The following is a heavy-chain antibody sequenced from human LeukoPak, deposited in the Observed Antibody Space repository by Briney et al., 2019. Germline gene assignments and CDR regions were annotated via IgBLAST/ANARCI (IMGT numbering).Heavy chain of an antibody. V-gene: IGHV3-74*01. CDR3: XXXXXXFTYYSAMDV. CDR1: GFTFNNYW. CDR2: INTDGSSR. Sequence: PGGSLRLSCAASGFTFNNYWMHWVRLVPGKGLVWVSRINTDGSSRHYADSVKGRFTISRDNAKNTVYLQMNSLRGDDTAVYYCXXXXXXFTYYSAMDVWGQGTTVTVSS. J-gene: IGHJ6*02.